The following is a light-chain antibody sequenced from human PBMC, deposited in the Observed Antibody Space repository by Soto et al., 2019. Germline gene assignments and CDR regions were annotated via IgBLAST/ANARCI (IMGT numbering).Light chain of an antibody. CDR3: QQYGSSPET. CDR2: GAS. J-gene: IGKJ1*01. V-gene: IGKV3-20*01. CDR1: QSVSSSY. Sequence: EIVLTHSPGTLSLSPEERATLSSRASQSVSSSYLAWYQQKPGQAPRLLIYGASSRATGIPDRFSGSGSGTDFTLTISRLEPEDFAVYYCQQYGSSPETFGQGTKVDIK.